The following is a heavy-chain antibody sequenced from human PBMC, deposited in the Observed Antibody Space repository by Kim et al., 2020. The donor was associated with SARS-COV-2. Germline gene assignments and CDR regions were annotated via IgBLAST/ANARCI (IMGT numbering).Heavy chain of an antibody. Sequence: GESLKISCKGSGYSFTSYWIGWVRQMPGKGLEWMGIIYPSDSDTRYSPSFQGQVTISADKSIATTYLQWSSLKASDTAVYYCARHSVPNLRPPHWYFELW. CDR1: GYSFTSYW. CDR3: ARHSVPNLRPPHWYFEL. D-gene: IGHD7-27*01. V-gene: IGHV5-51*01. J-gene: IGHJ2*01. CDR2: IYPSDSDT.